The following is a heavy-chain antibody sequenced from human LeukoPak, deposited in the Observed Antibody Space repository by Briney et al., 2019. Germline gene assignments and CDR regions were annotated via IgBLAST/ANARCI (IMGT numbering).Heavy chain of an antibody. V-gene: IGHV1-2*02. CDR1: GYTFTSYA. D-gene: IGHD3-10*01. J-gene: IGHJ4*02. CDR2: INPNSGGT. CDR3: ARYYIEGRCFDY. Sequence: ASVKVSCKASGYTFTSYAMNWVRQAPGQGLEWMGWINPNSGGTNYAQKFQGRVTMTRDTSIRTAYMELSRLRSDDTAMYYCARYYIEGRCFDYWGQGTLVTVSS.